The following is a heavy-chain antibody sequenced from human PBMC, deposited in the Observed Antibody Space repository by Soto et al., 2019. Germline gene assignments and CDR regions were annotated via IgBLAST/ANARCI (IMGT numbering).Heavy chain of an antibody. D-gene: IGHD6-19*01. CDR1: GGTFSSYA. CDR3: AGGRIYSSGSYYYYYGMDV. CDR2: IIPIFGTA. J-gene: IGHJ6*02. Sequence: QVQLVQSGAEVKKPGSSVKVSCKASGGTFSSYAISWVRQAPGQGLEWMGGIIPIFGTANYAQKFQGRVTITADESTSTAYMELSSLRSEDTAVYYCAGGRIYSSGSYYYYYGMDVWGQGTTVTVSS. V-gene: IGHV1-69*12.